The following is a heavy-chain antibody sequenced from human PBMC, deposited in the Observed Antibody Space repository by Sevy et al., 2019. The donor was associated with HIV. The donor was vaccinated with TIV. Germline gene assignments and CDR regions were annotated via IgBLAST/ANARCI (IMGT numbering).Heavy chain of an antibody. CDR2: ISYGGSNK. Sequence: GGSLRLSCAASGFTFSSYAMHWVRQAPGKGLEWVAVISYGGSNKYYADSVKGRFTISRDNSKNTLYLQMNSLRAEDTAVYYCARAIAAAVNAEYFQHWGQGTLVTVSS. V-gene: IGHV3-30-3*01. J-gene: IGHJ1*01. CDR1: GFTFSSYA. CDR3: ARAIAAAVNAEYFQH. D-gene: IGHD6-13*01.